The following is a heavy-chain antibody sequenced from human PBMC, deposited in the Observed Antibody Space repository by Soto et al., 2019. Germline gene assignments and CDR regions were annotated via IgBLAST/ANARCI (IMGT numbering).Heavy chain of an antibody. V-gene: IGHV4-39*01. J-gene: IGHJ6*02. CDR1: GGSISSSSYY. CDR3: AGIWDWYYYGMDV. CDR2: IYYSGST. Sequence: SETLSLTCTVSGGSISSSSYYWGWIRQPPGKGLEWIGSIYYSGSTYDNPSLKSRVTISVDTSKNQFSLKLCSVTDADTAVYYCAGIWDWYYYGMDVWGQGTTVTVSS. D-gene: IGHD1-26*01.